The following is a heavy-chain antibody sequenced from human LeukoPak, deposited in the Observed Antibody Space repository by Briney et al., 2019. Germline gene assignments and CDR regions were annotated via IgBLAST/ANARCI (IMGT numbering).Heavy chain of an antibody. CDR1: GGSFSGYY. V-gene: IGHV4-34*01. D-gene: IGHD2-15*01. Sequence: SETLSLTCAVYGGSFSGYYWSWIRQPPGKGLEWIGEINHSGSTNYNPSLKSRVTISVDTSKNQFSLKLCSVTAADTAVYYCARVGSGNFDYWGQGTLVTVSS. CDR2: INHSGST. CDR3: ARVGSGNFDY. J-gene: IGHJ4*02.